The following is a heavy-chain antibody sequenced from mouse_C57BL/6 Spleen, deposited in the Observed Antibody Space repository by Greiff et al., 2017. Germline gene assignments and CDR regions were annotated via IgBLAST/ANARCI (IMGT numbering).Heavy chain of an antibody. CDR3: ARTVVANGYAMDY. V-gene: IGHV1-64*01. CDR1: GYTFTSSW. D-gene: IGHD1-1*01. CDR2: IHPNSGST. Sequence: VQLQQPGAELVKPGASVKLSCKASGYTFTSSWMHWVKQRPGQGLEWIGMIHPNSGSTNYNEKFKSKATLTVDKSSSTAYMQLSSLTSEDSAVYYCARTVVANGYAMDYWGQGTSVTVSS. J-gene: IGHJ4*01.